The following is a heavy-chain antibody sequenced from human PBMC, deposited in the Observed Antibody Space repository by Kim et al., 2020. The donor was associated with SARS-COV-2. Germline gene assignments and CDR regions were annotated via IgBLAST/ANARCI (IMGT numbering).Heavy chain of an antibody. J-gene: IGHJ4*02. V-gene: IGHV3-11*04. CDR3: APTRTGDYGDCFDY. Sequence: ADSVKGRFTISRDNAKNSLYLQMNSLRAEDTAVYYCAPTRTGDYGDCFDYWGQGTLVTVSS. D-gene: IGHD4-17*01.